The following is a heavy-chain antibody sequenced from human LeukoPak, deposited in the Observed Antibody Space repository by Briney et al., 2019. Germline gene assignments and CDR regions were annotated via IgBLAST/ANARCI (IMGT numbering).Heavy chain of an antibody. Sequence: SETLSLTCTVSGGSISSGGYYWSWIRQPPGKGLEWIGYIYYSGSTYYNPSLKSRVTISVDTSKNQFFLKLSSVTAADTAVYYCARVGFRYCSSTSCFDAFDIWGQGTMVTVSS. CDR2: IYYSGST. J-gene: IGHJ3*02. D-gene: IGHD2-2*01. CDR3: ARVGFRYCSSTSCFDAFDI. CDR1: GGSISSGGYY. V-gene: IGHV4-30-4*01.